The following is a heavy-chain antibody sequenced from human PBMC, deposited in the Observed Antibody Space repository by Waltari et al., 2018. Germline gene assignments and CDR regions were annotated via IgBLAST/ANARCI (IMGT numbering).Heavy chain of an antibody. CDR2: IDHTGSVT. V-gene: IGHV3-23*04. D-gene: IGHD5-18*01. CDR3: AKGSSAMVDY. CDR1: GFHFGAHA. J-gene: IGHJ4*02. Sequence: EVHLVESGGGLVQPGGSLRLSCVASGFHFGAHAMGWARQAAGQGPEWVSAIDHTGSVTYYADSVKGRFITSRDNSKNTLYLQMNSLRAEDTAVYYCAKGSSAMVDYWGQGTLVTVSS.